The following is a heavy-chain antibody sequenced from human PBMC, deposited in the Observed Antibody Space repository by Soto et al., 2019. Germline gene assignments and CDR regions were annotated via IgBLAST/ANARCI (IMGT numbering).Heavy chain of an antibody. CDR1: GGSISSADFF. CDR2: IYYSGPT. Sequence: SETLSLTCTVSGGSISSADFFWTWLRHPPGKGLGWLGPIYYSGPTFYNPSLKGRRIISIETSRNQFSLILNSVTAAAKAVYFCAIEPYLPMARNDFWGQGAQVAVS. D-gene: IGHD3-10*01. J-gene: IGHJ4*02. V-gene: IGHV4-30-4*01. CDR3: AIEPYLPMARNDF.